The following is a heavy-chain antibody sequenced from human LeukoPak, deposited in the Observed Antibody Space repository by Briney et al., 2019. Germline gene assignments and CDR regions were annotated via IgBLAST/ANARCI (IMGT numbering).Heavy chain of an antibody. Sequence: SETLSLTCTVSFGSVSSGRYYWSWIRQPPGKGLEWIGYIYYSGSTSYNPSLKSRVTISVDTSKNQFSLKLSSVTAADTAVYYCARVSAAAGYYFDYWGQGTLVTVSS. D-gene: IGHD6-13*01. V-gene: IGHV4-61*01. J-gene: IGHJ4*02. CDR3: ARVSAAAGYYFDY. CDR2: IYYSGST. CDR1: FGSVSSGRYY.